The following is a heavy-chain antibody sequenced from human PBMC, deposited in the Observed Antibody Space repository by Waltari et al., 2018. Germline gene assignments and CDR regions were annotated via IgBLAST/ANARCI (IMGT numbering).Heavy chain of an antibody. J-gene: IGHJ5*01. D-gene: IGHD3-3*01. CDR1: GFSVSDNY. V-gene: IGHV3-53*01. CDR3: ATVPSSVHDS. CDR2: IYRVDSP. Sequence: EVHLVESGGGLIQPGGSLRLSCAASGFSVSDNYMGWVRQAPGKGLDWVWVIYRVDSPKYADSVKGRFTISRDKSNNTLYLQMNSLRVDDTAVYYCATVPSSVHDSWGQGTLVTVSS.